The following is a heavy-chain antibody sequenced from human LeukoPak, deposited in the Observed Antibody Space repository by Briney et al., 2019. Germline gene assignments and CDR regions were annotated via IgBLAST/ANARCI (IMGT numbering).Heavy chain of an antibody. V-gene: IGHV3-21*01. Sequence: GGSLRLSCAASGFTFSSYSMNWVRQAPGKGLEWVSSISSSSSYIYYADSVKGRFTISRDNAKNSLYLQMNSLRAEDTAVYYCARVDGWNDVGHYYYMDVWGKGTTVTVSS. J-gene: IGHJ6*03. CDR1: GFTFSSYS. D-gene: IGHD1-1*01. CDR2: ISSSSSYI. CDR3: ARVDGWNDVGHYYYMDV.